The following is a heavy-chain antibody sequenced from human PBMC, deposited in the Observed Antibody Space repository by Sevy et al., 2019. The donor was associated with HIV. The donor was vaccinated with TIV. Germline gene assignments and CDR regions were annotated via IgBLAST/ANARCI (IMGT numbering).Heavy chain of an antibody. CDR2: IKEDGSAK. Sequence: GSLRLSCAASRFTFKTYCMSWVRQAPGKGLEWVGNIKEDGSAKYYADSVRGRFTISRDNAKNSLYLQMSSLRVEDTAVYYCARDSPGYGGYSYWGQGTLVTVSS. V-gene: IGHV3-7*01. CDR1: RFTFKTYC. J-gene: IGHJ4*01. D-gene: IGHD1-26*01. CDR3: ARDSPGYGGYSY.